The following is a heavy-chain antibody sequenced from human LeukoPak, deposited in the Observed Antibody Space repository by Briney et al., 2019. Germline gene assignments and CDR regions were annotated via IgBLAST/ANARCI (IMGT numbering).Heavy chain of an antibody. V-gene: IGHV4-34*01. CDR1: GGSFSGYY. J-gene: IGHJ4*02. D-gene: IGHD3-3*01. CDR2: INHSGST. Sequence: PSETLSLTCAVYGGSFSGYYWSWIRQPPGKGLEWIGEINHSGSTNYNPSLKSRVTISVDTSKNQFSLKLSSVTAADTAVYYCARGGGSGWDPSAGYDFWSGLLYFDYWGQGTLVTVSS. CDR3: ARGGGSGWDPSAGYDFWSGLLYFDY.